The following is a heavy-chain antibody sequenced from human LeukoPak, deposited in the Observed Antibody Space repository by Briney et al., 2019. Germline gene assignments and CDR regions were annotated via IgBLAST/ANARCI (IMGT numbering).Heavy chain of an antibody. CDR3: ARGGMGIQLWSFDY. D-gene: IGHD5-18*01. CDR1: GYTFTTYY. Sequence: ASVKVSCKASGYTFTTYYMHWVRQAPGHGLEWMGIINPSGGSTRYAQQFQGRITLTRDTSTSAVYMELSSLTSDDTAVYYCARGGMGIQLWSFDYWGRGTLVTASS. V-gene: IGHV1-46*01. J-gene: IGHJ4*02. CDR2: INPSGGST.